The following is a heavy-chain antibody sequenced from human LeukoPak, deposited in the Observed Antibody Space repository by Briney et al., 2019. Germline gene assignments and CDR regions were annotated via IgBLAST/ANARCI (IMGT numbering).Heavy chain of an antibody. V-gene: IGHV4-4*02. J-gene: IGHJ4*02. D-gene: IGHD3-3*01. Sequence: PGGSLRLSCAASGFTFSNYNLNWVRQAPGKGLEWIGYIYHSGSTYYNPSLKSRVTISVDRSKNQFSLKLSSVTAADTAVYYCARALTLNTYYDFWSGYYTYDYWGQGTLVTVSS. CDR2: IYHSGST. CDR1: GFTFSNYNL. CDR3: ARALTLNTYYDFWSGYYTYDY.